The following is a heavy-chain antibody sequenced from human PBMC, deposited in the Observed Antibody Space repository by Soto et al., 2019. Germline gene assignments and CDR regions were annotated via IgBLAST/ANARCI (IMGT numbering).Heavy chain of an antibody. Sequence: EVQLLESGGGLVQPGGSLRLSCAASGFTFSSYAMSWVRQAPGKGLEWVSAISGSGGSTYYADSVKGRFTISRDNSKKTVYLQMNSRRGEDTAVYYCANPNLWFALNDAFDIWGQGTMVTVSS. D-gene: IGHD3-10*01. CDR3: ANPNLWFALNDAFDI. J-gene: IGHJ3*02. CDR1: GFTFSSYA. CDR2: ISGSGGST. V-gene: IGHV3-23*01.